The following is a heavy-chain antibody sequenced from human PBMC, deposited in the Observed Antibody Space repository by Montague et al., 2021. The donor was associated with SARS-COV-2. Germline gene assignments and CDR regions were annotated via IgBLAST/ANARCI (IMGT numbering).Heavy chain of an antibody. Sequence: SETLSLTCTVSGGSISSSSYYWGWIRQPPGKGLEWIGSIYYSGSTYYNPCLKSRVTISVDTSKNQFSLKLSSVPAADTAVYYCARVGRQQLVRLSGMDVWGQGTTVTVSS. D-gene: IGHD6-13*01. V-gene: IGHV4-39*07. CDR2: IYYSGST. CDR1: GGSISSSSYY. CDR3: ARVGRQQLVRLSGMDV. J-gene: IGHJ6*02.